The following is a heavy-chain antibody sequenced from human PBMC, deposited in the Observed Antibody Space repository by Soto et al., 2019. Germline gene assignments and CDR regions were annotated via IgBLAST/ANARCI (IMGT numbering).Heavy chain of an antibody. CDR3: ARQIYDSDSGPNFQYYFDS. CDR1: GYSFAGYW. CDR2: IDPSDSQT. D-gene: IGHD3-22*01. V-gene: IGHV5-10-1*01. J-gene: IGHJ4*02. Sequence: GESLKISCKESGYSFAGYWITWVRQKPGKGLEWMGRIDPSDSQTYYSPSFRGHVTISVTKSITTVFLQWSSLRASDTAMYYCARQIYDSDSGPNFQYYFDSWGQGTLVTVSS.